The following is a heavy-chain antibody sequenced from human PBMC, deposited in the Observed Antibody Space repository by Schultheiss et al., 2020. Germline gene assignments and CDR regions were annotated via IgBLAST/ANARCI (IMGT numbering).Heavy chain of an antibody. CDR3: ARDPTYGSGSYYKIRGYYYGMDV. Sequence: SETLSLTCTVSGGSISSGGYYWSWIRQPPGKGLEWIGEINHSGSTNYNPSLKSRVTISVDTSKNQFSLKLSSVTAADTAVYYCARDPTYGSGSYYKIRGYYYGMDVWGQGTTVTVSS. J-gene: IGHJ6*02. CDR1: GGSISSGGYY. V-gene: IGHV4-39*02. D-gene: IGHD3-10*01. CDR2: INHSGST.